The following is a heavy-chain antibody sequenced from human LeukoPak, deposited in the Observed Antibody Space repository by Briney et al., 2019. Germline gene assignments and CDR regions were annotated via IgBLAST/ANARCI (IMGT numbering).Heavy chain of an antibody. Sequence: ASVKVSCKASGYTFTSYYMHWVRQAPGQGLEWMGIINPSGGSTSYAQKFQGRVTMTRDTSTSTVYMELSSLRFEDTAVYYCARDPSSTGAAAGTDYFDYWGQGTLVTVSS. CDR1: GYTFTSYY. CDR3: ARDPSSTGAAAGTDYFDY. V-gene: IGHV1-46*01. J-gene: IGHJ4*02. D-gene: IGHD6-13*01. CDR2: INPSGGST.